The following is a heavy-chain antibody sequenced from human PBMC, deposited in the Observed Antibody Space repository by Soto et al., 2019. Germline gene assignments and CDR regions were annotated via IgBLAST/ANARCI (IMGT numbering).Heavy chain of an antibody. Sequence: QVQLVESGGGVVQPGRSLRLSCAASGFTFSSYAMHWVRQAPGKGLEWVAVISYDGSNKYYADSVKGRFTISRDNSKNTLYLQMNSLRAEDTAVYYCARDTAYDYVWGSYLSGYFDLWGRGTLVTVSS. CDR3: ARDTAYDYVWGSYLSGYFDL. CDR1: GFTFSSYA. D-gene: IGHD3-16*02. CDR2: ISYDGSNK. V-gene: IGHV3-30-3*01. J-gene: IGHJ2*01.